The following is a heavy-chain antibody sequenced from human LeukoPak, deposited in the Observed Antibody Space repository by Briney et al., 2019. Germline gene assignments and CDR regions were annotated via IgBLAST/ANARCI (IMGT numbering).Heavy chain of an antibody. J-gene: IGHJ3*02. CDR3: ARARSVLLWFGEFPPAAFDI. Sequence: SETLSLTCTVSGGSISSYYWSWIRQPPGKGLEWIGYIYYSGSTNHNPSLKSRVTISVDTSKNQFSLKLSSVTAADTAVYYCARARSVLLWFGEFPPAAFDIWGQGTMVTVSS. D-gene: IGHD3-10*01. V-gene: IGHV4-59*01. CDR2: IYYSGST. CDR1: GGSISSYY.